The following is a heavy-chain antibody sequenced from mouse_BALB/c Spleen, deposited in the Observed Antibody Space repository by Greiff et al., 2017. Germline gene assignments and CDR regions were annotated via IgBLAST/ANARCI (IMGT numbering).Heavy chain of an antibody. Sequence: EVKLMESGPSLVKPSQTLSLTCSVTGDSITSGYWNWIRKFPGNKLEYMGYISYSGSTYYNPSLKSRISITRDTSKNQYYLQLNSVTTEDTATYYCARSNYYGSSFYWYFDVWGAGTTVTVSS. V-gene: IGHV3-8*02. CDR2: ISYSGST. CDR1: GDSITSGY. J-gene: IGHJ1*01. D-gene: IGHD1-1*01. CDR3: ARSNYYGSSFYWYFDV.